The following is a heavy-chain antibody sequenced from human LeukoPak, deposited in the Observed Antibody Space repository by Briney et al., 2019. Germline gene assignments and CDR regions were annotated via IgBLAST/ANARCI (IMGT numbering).Heavy chain of an antibody. D-gene: IGHD2-2*01. J-gene: IGHJ4*02. Sequence: SETLSLTCTVSGGSISSSSYYWGWIRQPPGKGLEWIGSIYYSGSTYYNPSLKSRVTISVDTSKNQFSLKLSSVTAADTAVYYCARDQGSSTSSYYFDYWGQGTLVTVSS. V-gene: IGHV4-39*07. CDR2: IYYSGST. CDR1: GGSISSSSYY. CDR3: ARDQGSSTSSYYFDY.